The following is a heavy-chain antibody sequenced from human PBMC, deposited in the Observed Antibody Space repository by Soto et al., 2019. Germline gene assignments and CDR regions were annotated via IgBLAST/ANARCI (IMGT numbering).Heavy chain of an antibody. D-gene: IGHD1-26*01. J-gene: IGHJ6*02. CDR3: ASGEGSYYYYYYGMDV. V-gene: IGHV1-3*01. CDR1: GYTFTSYA. Sequence: SVKVSCKASGYTFTSYAMHWVRQAPGQRLEWMGWINAGNGNTKYSQKFQGRVTITRDTSASTAYMELSSLRSEDTAVYYCASGEGSYYYYYYGMDVWGQGTTVTVSS. CDR2: INAGNGNT.